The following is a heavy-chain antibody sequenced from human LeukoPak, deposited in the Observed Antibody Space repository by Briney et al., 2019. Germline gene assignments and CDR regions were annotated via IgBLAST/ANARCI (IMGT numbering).Heavy chain of an antibody. CDR2: ISWNSGSI. Sequence: GGSLRLSCAGSGCTFDDYAMHWVRQAPGKGLEWVSGISWNSGSIGYADSVKGRFTISRDNAKNSLYLQMNSLRAEDTALYYCAKDSGYYYGSGSYRAPYYGMDVWGQGTTVTVSS. J-gene: IGHJ6*02. CDR3: AKDSGYYYGSGSYRAPYYGMDV. V-gene: IGHV3-9*01. D-gene: IGHD3-10*01. CDR1: GCTFDDYA.